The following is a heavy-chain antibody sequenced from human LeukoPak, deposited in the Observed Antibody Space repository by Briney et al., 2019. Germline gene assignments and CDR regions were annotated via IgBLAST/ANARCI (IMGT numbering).Heavy chain of an antibody. CDR3: ARDPGNYYGMDV. V-gene: IGHV4-31*03. J-gene: IGHJ6*02. Sequence: STTPSPTCTFSGGPLRSGCFYLSWTRPHPGKGPEWIGYIYYSGSTYYNPSLKSRVTISVDTSKNQFSLKLSSVTAADTAVYYCARDPGNYYGMDVWGQGTTVTVSS. CDR2: IYYSGST. CDR1: GGPLRSGCFY. D-gene: IGHD3-10*01.